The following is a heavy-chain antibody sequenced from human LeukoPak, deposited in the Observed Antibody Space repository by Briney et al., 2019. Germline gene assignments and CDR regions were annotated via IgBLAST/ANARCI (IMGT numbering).Heavy chain of an antibody. V-gene: IGHV3-74*01. J-gene: IGHJ4*02. CDR2: INTDESIT. CDR1: GFTFSTYW. Sequence: GGSLRLSCAASGFTFSTYWMNWVRQAPGKGLVWVSRINTDESITSYADSVKGRFTISRDNSKNTLYLQMNSLRVEDTAVYYCAKDNRDYYIDYWGQGTLVTVSS. CDR3: AKDNRDYYIDY. D-gene: IGHD3-10*01.